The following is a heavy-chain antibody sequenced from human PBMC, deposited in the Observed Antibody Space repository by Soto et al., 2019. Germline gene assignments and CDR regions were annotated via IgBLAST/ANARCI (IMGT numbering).Heavy chain of an antibody. CDR3: ARYCSSRRRFQYPHYYGMDV. CDR1: GFTFSDYY. CDR2: ISGSGSPI. Sequence: QVQLVESGGGLGQPGGALRLSCAASGFTFSDYYMTWIRQAPGKGLNWVSYISGSGSPIYYAGSVRGRFTVSRDNAKNSPYLQMNSLRAEDSDVYYCARYCSSRRRFQYPHYYGMDVWGRGTTVTVSS. J-gene: IGHJ6*02. D-gene: IGHD2-2*01. V-gene: IGHV3-11*01.